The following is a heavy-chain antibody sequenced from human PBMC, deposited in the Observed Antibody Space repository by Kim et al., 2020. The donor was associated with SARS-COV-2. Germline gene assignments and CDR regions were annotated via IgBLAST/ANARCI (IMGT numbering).Heavy chain of an antibody. D-gene: IGHD6-13*01. CDR2: TYYRSKWYN. CDR1: GDSVSSNSAA. Sequence: SQTLSLTCAISGDSVSSNSAAWNWIRQSPSRGLEWLGRTYYRSKWYNDYAVSVKSRITINPDTSKNQFSLQLNSVTPEDTAVYYCARGADYSSSRGYYFDYWGQGTLVTVSS. V-gene: IGHV6-1*01. J-gene: IGHJ4*02. CDR3: ARGADYSSSRGYYFDY.